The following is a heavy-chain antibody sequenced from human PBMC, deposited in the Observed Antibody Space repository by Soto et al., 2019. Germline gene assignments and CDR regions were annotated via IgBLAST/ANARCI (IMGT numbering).Heavy chain of an antibody. CDR1: GGSFSGYC. CDR3: ARRVASSWTSTGRGYYGMDV. J-gene: IGHJ6*02. V-gene: IGHV4-34*01. Sequence: QVQLQQWGAGLLKPSETLSLTCAVYGGSFSGYCWSWIRQPPGKGLEWIGEINHSGSINYNPSLKSRVTISVDTSKNQFSLKLSSVTAADTAVYYCARRVASSWTSTGRGYYGMDVWGQGTTVTVSS. D-gene: IGHD6-13*01. CDR2: INHSGSI.